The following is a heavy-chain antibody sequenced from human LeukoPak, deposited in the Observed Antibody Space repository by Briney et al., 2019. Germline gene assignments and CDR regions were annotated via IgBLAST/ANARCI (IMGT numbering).Heavy chain of an antibody. CDR2: IYPSDSDT. CDR1: GFSFTNFL. CDR3: ARGWRTNDY. Sequence: GESLKISCKASGFSFTNFLIAWMRQMPVKGLEWMGIIYPSDSDTRYSPSFQGQVTISADKSINTAYLQWNSLKASDTAIYYCARGWRTNDYWGQGTLVTVSS. V-gene: IGHV5-51*01. J-gene: IGHJ4*02. D-gene: IGHD2-8*01.